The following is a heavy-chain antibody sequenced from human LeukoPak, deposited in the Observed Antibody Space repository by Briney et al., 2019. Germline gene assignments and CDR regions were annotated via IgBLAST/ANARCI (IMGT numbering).Heavy chain of an antibody. J-gene: IGHJ4*02. CDR2: IDPNSGGT. D-gene: IGHD1-1*01. V-gene: IGHV1-2*02. CDR1: GYTFTGYY. Sequence: GASVNVSCKASGYTFTGYYMHWVRQTPGQGLEWMGWIDPNSGGTNYAQKFQGRVTMTRDTSIITAYMELSRLRSDDTAVYYCARDPYNWSDSGFDYWGQGTLVTVSS. CDR3: ARDPYNWSDSGFDY.